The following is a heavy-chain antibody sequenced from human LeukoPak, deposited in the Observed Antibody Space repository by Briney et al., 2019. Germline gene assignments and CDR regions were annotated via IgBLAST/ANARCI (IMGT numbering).Heavy chain of an antibody. CDR2: ISWNSGSM. CDR1: GFTFDDYA. V-gene: IGHV3-9*01. Sequence: PGRSLRLSCAASGFTFDDYAMHWVRQAPGKGLEWVSGISWNSGSMGYADSVKGRFTISRDNAKNSLYLQMNSLRAEDTALYYCAIIVGATLTDAFDIWGQGTMVTVSS. D-gene: IGHD1-26*01. CDR3: AIIVGATLTDAFDI. J-gene: IGHJ3*02.